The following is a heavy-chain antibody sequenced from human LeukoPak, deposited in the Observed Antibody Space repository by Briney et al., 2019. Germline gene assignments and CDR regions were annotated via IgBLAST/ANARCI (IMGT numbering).Heavy chain of an antibody. CDR2: IIPIFGIA. J-gene: IGHJ4*02. Sequence: SVTVSCKASGGTFSSYAIGWVRQAPGQGLEWMGRIIPIFGIANYAQKFQGRVTITADKSTSTAYMELSSLRSEDTAVYYCASGGPEMATIGGDYFDYWGQGTLVTVSS. V-gene: IGHV1-69*04. D-gene: IGHD5-24*01. CDR1: GGTFSSYA. CDR3: ASGGPEMATIGGDYFDY.